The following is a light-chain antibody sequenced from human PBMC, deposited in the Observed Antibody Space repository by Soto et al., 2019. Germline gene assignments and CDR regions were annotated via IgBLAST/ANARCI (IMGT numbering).Light chain of an antibody. CDR2: EVT. V-gene: IGLV2-8*01. CDR1: SSDVGGYNY. Sequence: QSVLTQPPSASWSPGQSVAISCTGTSSDVGGYNYVSWYQQYPGKAPKLIMYEVTKRPSGVPDRFSGSKSGNTASLTVSGLQAEDEADYYCCSYVGSNNYVFGTGTKVTVL. J-gene: IGLJ1*01. CDR3: CSYVGSNNYV.